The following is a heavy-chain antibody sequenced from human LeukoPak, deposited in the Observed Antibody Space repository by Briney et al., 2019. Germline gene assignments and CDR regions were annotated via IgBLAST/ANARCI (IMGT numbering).Heavy chain of an antibody. CDR1: GFTFSSHS. Sequence: GGSLRLSCAASGFTFSSHSMNWVRQAPGKGPEWVSYISSSSSVMYYADSGKGRFTISRDNANNSLFLQMNSLRAEDTAAYYCVRVVRYYYDSSGYYHPWGQGTLVSVS. CDR2: ISSSSSVM. J-gene: IGHJ5*02. CDR3: VRVVRYYYDSSGYYHP. D-gene: IGHD3-22*01. V-gene: IGHV3-48*01.